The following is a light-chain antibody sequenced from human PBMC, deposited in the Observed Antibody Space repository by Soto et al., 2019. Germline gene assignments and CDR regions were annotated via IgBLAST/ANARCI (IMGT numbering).Light chain of an antibody. CDR2: GAS. J-gene: IGKJ1*01. V-gene: IGKV1-39*01. Sequence: DIQMTQSPSSLSASVGDRVTITCRASQTISHYLNWYQQKPGKAPKLLIYGASSLQSGVPSRFSGSGSGTDFTLSISSLQPEDFATYYCEQSYSTLWTFGQGTKVEIK. CDR3: EQSYSTLWT. CDR1: QTISHY.